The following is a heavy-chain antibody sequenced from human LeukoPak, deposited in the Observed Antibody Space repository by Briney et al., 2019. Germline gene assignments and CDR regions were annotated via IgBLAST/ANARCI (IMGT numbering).Heavy chain of an antibody. Sequence: SLRLSCAASGFTFSSYSMNWVRQAPGKGLEWVAVIWHSGSNKYYADSVRGRFTISRDNSKNTLYLQMDSLRAEDTAVYYCARGQYCSGGSCYLNLDYWGQGSLVTVSS. J-gene: IGHJ4*02. CDR1: GFTFSSYS. D-gene: IGHD2-15*01. CDR3: ARGQYCSGGSCYLNLDY. CDR2: IWHSGSNK. V-gene: IGHV3-33*08.